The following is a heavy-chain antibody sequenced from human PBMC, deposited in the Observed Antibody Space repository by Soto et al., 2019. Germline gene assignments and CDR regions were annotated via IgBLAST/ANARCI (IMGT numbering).Heavy chain of an antibody. D-gene: IGHD1-20*01. V-gene: IGHV4-31*03. Sequence: SETLSLTCTVSGGSISSAAYYWSWIRQHPGKGLEWIGYISHSGSTYYNPSLKSRVIISVDTSKNQFSLSLTSVTAADTAVYYCARGGSNGNDGNFDYWGRGTLVTVSS. CDR2: ISHSGST. CDR3: ARGGSNGNDGNFDY. CDR1: GGSISSAAYY. J-gene: IGHJ4*02.